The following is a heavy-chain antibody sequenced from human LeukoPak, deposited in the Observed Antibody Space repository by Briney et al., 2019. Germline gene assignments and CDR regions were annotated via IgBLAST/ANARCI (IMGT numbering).Heavy chain of an antibody. CDR3: ARRDYYDSRGYFDY. CDR2: IYQSGST. D-gene: IGHD3-22*01. V-gene: IGHV4-4*02. Sequence: SGTLSLTCAVSGGSISSSNWWSWVRQPPGKGLEWIGEIYQSGSTNYNPSLKSRVTISVDKSKNHFSLKLTSVTAADTAVYYCARRDYYDSRGYFDYWGQGTLVTVSS. J-gene: IGHJ4*02. CDR1: GGSISSSNW.